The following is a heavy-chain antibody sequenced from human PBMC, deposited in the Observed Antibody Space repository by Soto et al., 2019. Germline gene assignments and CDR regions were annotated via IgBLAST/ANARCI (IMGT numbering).Heavy chain of an antibody. CDR3: VKGTGRVDTAMVPYYYYYGMDV. CDR2: ISSNGGST. J-gene: IGHJ6*02. V-gene: IGHV3-64D*08. D-gene: IGHD5-18*01. Sequence: PGGSLRLSCSAPGFTFSSYAMHWVRQAPGKGLEYVSAISSNGGSTYYADSVKGRFTISRDNSKNTLYLQMSSLRAEDTAVYYCVKGTGRVDTAMVPYYYYYGMDVWGQGTTVTVS. CDR1: GFTFSSYA.